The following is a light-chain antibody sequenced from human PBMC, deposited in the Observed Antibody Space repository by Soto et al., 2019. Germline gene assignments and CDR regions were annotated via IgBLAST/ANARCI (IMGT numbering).Light chain of an antibody. CDR1: QSVSITY. CDR2: GAS. V-gene: IGKV3-20*01. Sequence: EMVMTQSPAILSVSPGESATLSCRASQSVSITYLTWYQQKPGQAPRLLIFGASKRATGIPDRFSGSGSGRDFTLTISGLEPEDFAVYYCQQYGSSPLISFGQGTRLEI. J-gene: IGKJ5*01. CDR3: QQYGSSPLIS.